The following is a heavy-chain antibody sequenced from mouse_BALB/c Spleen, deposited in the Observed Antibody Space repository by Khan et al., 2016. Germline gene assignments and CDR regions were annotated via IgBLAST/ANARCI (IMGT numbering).Heavy chain of an antibody. J-gene: IGHJ1*01. D-gene: IGHD2-4*01. V-gene: IGHV1-12*01. CDR2: IYPGNGDF. CDR3: ARSGNDYDGWFFDV. Sequence: ESGSELVKPGASVKMSCKASGYTFTSFNIHWVKQTPGQGLEWIGIIYPGNGDFSYDQKFKGKATLIADKSSSTAYMQLSSLTSEDSAVYYCARSGNDYDGWFFDVWGAGTTVTVSS. CDR1: GYTFTSFN.